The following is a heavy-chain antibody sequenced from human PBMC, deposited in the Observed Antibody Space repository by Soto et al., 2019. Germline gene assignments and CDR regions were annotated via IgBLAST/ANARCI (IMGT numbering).Heavy chain of an antibody. CDR1: GFTFNNYA. CDR2: ISATGGST. CDR3: AKDRLEGNFEY. J-gene: IGHJ4*02. Sequence: PGGSLRLSCAASGFTFNNYAMNWVRQAPGKGLEWVATISATGGSTYYADSVKGRFTISRDNSKNTLYLQMNGLRVEDTAVYYCAKDRLEGNFEYWGQGPQVTVSS. V-gene: IGHV3-23*01.